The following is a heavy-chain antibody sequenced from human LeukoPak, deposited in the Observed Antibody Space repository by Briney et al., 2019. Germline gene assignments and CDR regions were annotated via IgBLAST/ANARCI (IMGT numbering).Heavy chain of an antibody. CDR3: ARGYHSVAGTHFYYYYYYMDV. CDR1: GGSFSGYY. J-gene: IGHJ6*03. D-gene: IGHD6-19*01. V-gene: IGHV4-34*01. Sequence: SETLSLTCAVYGGSFSGYYWSWIRQPPGKGLEWIGEINHSGGTNYNPSLKSRVTISVDTSKNQFSLKLSSVTAADTAVYYCARGYHSVAGTHFYYYYYYMDVWGKGTTVTVSS. CDR2: INHSGGT.